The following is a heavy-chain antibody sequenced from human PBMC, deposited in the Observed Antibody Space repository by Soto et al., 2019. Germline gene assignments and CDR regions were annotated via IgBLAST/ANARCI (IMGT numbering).Heavy chain of an antibody. V-gene: IGHV4-30-4*01. CDR1: GGSISSGDYY. D-gene: IGHD3-3*01. Sequence: PSETLSLTCTVSGGSISSGDYYWSWIRQPPGKGLEWIGYIYYSGSTYYNPSLKSRVTISVDTSKNQFSLKLSSVTAADTAVYYCARTPIPDVLRFLEWPRFDPWGQGTLVTVSS. CDR2: IYYSGST. J-gene: IGHJ5*02. CDR3: ARTPIPDVLRFLEWPRFDP.